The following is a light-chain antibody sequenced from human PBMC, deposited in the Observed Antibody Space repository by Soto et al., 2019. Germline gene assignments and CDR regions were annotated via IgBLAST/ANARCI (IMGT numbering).Light chain of an antibody. CDR1: SSNIGSNY. CDR2: RNN. J-gene: IGLJ2*01. Sequence: QSVLTQPTSASGTPGQRVTISCSGSSSNIGSNYVYWYQQLPGTAPKLLIYRNNQRPSGVPDRFSGSKSGTSASLAISGLWSEDEADYYCAAWDDSLSGYVVFGGGTKLTVL. V-gene: IGLV1-47*03. CDR3: AAWDDSLSGYVV.